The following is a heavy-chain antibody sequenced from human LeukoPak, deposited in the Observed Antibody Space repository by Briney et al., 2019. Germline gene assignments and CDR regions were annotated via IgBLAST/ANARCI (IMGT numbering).Heavy chain of an antibody. CDR2: ISSNGGST. CDR1: GFTFSSYA. J-gene: IGHJ5*02. Sequence: GGSLRLSCAASGFTFSSYAMHWVRQAPGKGLEYVSGISSNGGSTYYVNSVKGRFTISRDNSKNTLYLEMGSLRTEDMAVYHCARARIAAASLTYNWFDPWGQGTLGTVSS. D-gene: IGHD6-13*01. V-gene: IGHV3-64*01. CDR3: ARARIAAASLTYNWFDP.